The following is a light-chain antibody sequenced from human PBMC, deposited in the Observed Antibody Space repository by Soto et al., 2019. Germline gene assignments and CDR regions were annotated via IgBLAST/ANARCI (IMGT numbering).Light chain of an antibody. Sequence: EIVLTQSPATLSLSPGERVTLSCWASQSVSSFLSWYQQKPGQAPRLLIYDASNRASGIPARFSGSGSGTDFTLTISSLEPEDFAVYYCQQRGNWPWTFGQGTKVEIK. CDR3: QQRGNWPWT. J-gene: IGKJ1*01. V-gene: IGKV3-11*01. CDR2: DAS. CDR1: QSVSSF.